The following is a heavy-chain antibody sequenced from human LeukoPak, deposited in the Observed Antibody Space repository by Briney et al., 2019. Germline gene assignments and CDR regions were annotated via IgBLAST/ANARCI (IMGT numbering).Heavy chain of an antibody. Sequence: NPSETLSLTCTVSGGSISSGGYYWSWIRQPPGKGLEWIGYIYHSGSTYYNPSLKSRVTISVDRSKNQFSLKLSSVTAADTAVYYCARTWYYGSGSYYNLYYYYGMDVWGQGTTVTVSS. V-gene: IGHV4-30-2*01. D-gene: IGHD3-10*01. J-gene: IGHJ6*02. CDR1: GGSISSGGYY. CDR2: IYHSGST. CDR3: ARTWYYGSGSYYNLYYYYGMDV.